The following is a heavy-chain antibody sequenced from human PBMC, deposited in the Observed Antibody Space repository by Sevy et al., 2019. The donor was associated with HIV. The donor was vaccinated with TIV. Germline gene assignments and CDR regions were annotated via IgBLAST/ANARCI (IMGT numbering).Heavy chain of an antibody. CDR2: INPNSGGT. V-gene: IGHV1-2*06. D-gene: IGHD3-3*01. J-gene: IGHJ6*02. CDR1: GYTFTGYY. Sequence: ASVKVSCKASGYTFTGYYMHWVRQAPGQGLEWMGRINPNSGGTNYAQKFQGRVTMTRDTSISTAYMELSRLRSDDTAVYYCARDGEYDFWSGYDTFGYYYYGMDVWGQGTTVTVSS. CDR3: ARDGEYDFWSGYDTFGYYYYGMDV.